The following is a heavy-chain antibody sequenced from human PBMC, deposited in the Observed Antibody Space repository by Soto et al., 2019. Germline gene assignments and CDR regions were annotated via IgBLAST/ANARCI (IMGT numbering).Heavy chain of an antibody. D-gene: IGHD4-4*01. V-gene: IGHV1-69*12. CDR3: ARDLDYSNYGDWFDP. Sequence: QVQLVQSGAEVKKPGSSVKVSCKASGGTFSSYAISWVRQAPGQGLEWMGGIIPIFGTANYAQKFQGRVTIXXDXSXXTAYMELSSLRSEDTAVYHCARDLDYSNYGDWFDPWGQGTLVTVSS. CDR2: IIPIFGTA. J-gene: IGHJ5*02. CDR1: GGTFSSYA.